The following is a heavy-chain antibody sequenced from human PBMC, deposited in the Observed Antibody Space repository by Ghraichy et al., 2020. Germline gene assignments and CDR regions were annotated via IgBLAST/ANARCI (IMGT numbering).Heavy chain of an antibody. V-gene: IGHV4-30-2*01. D-gene: IGHD2-2*01. CDR1: GGSFRSSSYS. Sequence: SETLSLTCSVSGGSFRSSSYSWSWIRQPPGKGLEWIGYIYHSGSSYYNPSLKSRVAISVDRSMNQFSLKLSSVTAADTAVYYCARGTDSVVPSARFDPWGQGILVTVSS. CDR3: ARGTDSVVPSARFDP. J-gene: IGHJ5*02. CDR2: IYHSGSS.